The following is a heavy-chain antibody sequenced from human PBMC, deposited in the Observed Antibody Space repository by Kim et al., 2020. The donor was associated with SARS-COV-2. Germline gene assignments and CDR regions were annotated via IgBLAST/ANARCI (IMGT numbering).Heavy chain of an antibody. V-gene: IGHV3-74*01. D-gene: IGHD3-16*02. CDR3: ARGHLGELSSNDY. J-gene: IGHJ4*02. Sequence: AASGKGRFTISRDKAKNTLYLQMNSLRAEDTAVYYCARGHLGELSSNDYWGQGTLVTVSS.